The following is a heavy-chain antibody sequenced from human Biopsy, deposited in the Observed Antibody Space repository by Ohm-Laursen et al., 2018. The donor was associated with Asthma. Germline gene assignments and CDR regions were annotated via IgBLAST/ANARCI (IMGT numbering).Heavy chain of an antibody. D-gene: IGHD1-26*01. Sequence: SLRLSCTASGFTFSNYGMHWVRQAPGKGLDWVAVISFGGSNKNYTDSVKGRFTISRDNSRNTLHLQMNSLRAEDTAVYYCAKDVFPGWELRRGPDYWGQGTLVTVSS. CDR3: AKDVFPGWELRRGPDY. CDR2: ISFGGSNK. CDR1: GFTFSNYG. V-gene: IGHV3-30*18. J-gene: IGHJ4*02.